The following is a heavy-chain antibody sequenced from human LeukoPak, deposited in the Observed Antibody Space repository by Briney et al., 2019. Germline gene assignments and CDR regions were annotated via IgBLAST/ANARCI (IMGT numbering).Heavy chain of an antibody. V-gene: IGHV3-23*01. CDR1: GFTFSSYA. J-gene: IGHJ4*02. D-gene: IGHD3-3*01. CDR3: AKVLDVEYYDFWSGYYTVGAFAY. CDR2: ISGSGGST. Sequence: GGSLRLSCAASGFTFSSYAMSWVRQAPGKGLEWVSAISGSGGSTYYADSVKGRFTISRDNSKNTLYLQMNSLRAEDTAVYYCAKVLDVEYYDFWSGYYTVGAFAYWGQGTLVTVSS.